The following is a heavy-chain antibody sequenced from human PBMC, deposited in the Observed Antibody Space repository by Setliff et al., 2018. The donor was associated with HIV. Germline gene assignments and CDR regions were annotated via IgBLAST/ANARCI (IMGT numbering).Heavy chain of an antibody. Sequence: SVKVSCKASGGTFSSYAISWVRQAPGQGLEWMGGIIPIFGTANYAQKFQGRVTITTDESTGTAYMELSSLRSEDTAVYYCVTRGRDLGFDYWGQGTLVTVS. J-gene: IGHJ4*02. CDR1: GGTFSSYA. V-gene: IGHV1-69*05. CDR3: VTRGRDLGFDY. D-gene: IGHD1-1*01. CDR2: IIPIFGTA.